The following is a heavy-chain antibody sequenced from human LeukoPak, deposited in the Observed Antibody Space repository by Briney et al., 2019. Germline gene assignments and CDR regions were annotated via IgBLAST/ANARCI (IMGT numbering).Heavy chain of an antibody. J-gene: IGHJ3*02. D-gene: IGHD1-26*01. CDR2: MSNSGTT. CDR1: GGSIRNYNHY. CDR3: ARVVEGYYNVAFDI. V-gene: IGHV4-39*07. Sequence: SETLSLTCTVSGGSIRNYNHYWGWIRQPPGRGRGGIGSMSNSGTTYYNPSLKSRVTISLDTSKNQFSLKLESVTAADTAVYWCARVVEGYYNVAFDIWGQGTMVTVSS.